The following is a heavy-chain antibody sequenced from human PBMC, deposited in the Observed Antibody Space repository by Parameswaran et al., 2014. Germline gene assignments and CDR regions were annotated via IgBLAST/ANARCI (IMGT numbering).Heavy chain of an antibody. J-gene: IGHJ4*02. V-gene: IGHV4-30-4*01. D-gene: IGHD3-22*01. CDR3: ASAYYYDTSGYYPY. Sequence: RWIGQPPGKGLEWIGYIYYSGSPYYNPSLKSRLTISVDTSKNQFSLMLTSVTAADTAVYYCASAYYYDTSGYYPYWGQGNPWSPSPQ. CDR2: IYYSGSP.